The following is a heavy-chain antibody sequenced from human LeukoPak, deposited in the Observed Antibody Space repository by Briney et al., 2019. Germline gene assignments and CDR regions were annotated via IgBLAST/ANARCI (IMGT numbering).Heavy chain of an antibody. D-gene: IGHD2-15*01. CDR3: AILAPDSPVVHEDY. V-gene: IGHV4-34*01. CDR2: INHSGST. J-gene: IGHJ4*02. CDR1: GGSFSGYY. Sequence: PSETLSLTCAVYGGSFSGYYWSWIRQPPGKGLEWIGEINHSGSTNYNPSLKSRVTISVDTSKNQFSLKLSSVTAADTAVYYCAILAPDSPVVHEDYWGQGTLVTVSS.